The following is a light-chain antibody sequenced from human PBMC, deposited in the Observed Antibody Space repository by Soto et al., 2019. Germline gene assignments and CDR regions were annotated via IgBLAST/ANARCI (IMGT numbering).Light chain of an antibody. Sequence: DIVMTQSPDSLAVSLGERATINCKSSQSIFYSLDNKNYLAWYQQKPGQPPKLLIYWASTRESGVPDRFSGGGSGTDFTLTISSLKAEDVAVYYCQQYYSAPLAFGQGTKVEIQ. J-gene: IGKJ2*01. CDR3: QQYYSAPLA. CDR1: QSIFYSLDNKNY. CDR2: WAS. V-gene: IGKV4-1*01.